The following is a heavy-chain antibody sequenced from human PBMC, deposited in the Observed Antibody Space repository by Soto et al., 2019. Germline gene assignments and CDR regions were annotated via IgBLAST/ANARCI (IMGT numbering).Heavy chain of an antibody. CDR3: TTGIYYDLLTGHHNVAY. V-gene: IGHV3-15*01. J-gene: IGHJ4*02. Sequence: EVLLVESGGGLGKPGGSLRLSCAASGFNLSHPWMTWVRQAAGKGLEWVGHIKSKIDGGTADYAAPVKGRFTISRDDSKNKVYLQMNSLKTEDTAVYYCTTGIYYDLLTGHHNVAYWGQGTLVTVSS. CDR1: GFNLSHPW. CDR2: IKSKIDGGTA. D-gene: IGHD3-9*01.